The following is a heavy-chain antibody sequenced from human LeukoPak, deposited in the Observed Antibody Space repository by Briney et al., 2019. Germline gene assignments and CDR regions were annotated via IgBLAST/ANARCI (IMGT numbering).Heavy chain of an antibody. D-gene: IGHD2-15*01. J-gene: IGHJ4*02. V-gene: IGHV3-21*01. CDR3: ARDRYCSGGSCYFHDY. CDR1: GFTFSTYS. CDR2: ISSSSSYI. Sequence: GGSLRLSCAASGFTFSTYSMNWVRQAPGKGLEWVSSISSSSSYIYYADSVKGRFTISRDNAKNSLYLQMNSLRAEDTAVYYCARDRYCSGGSCYFHDYWGQGTLVTVSS.